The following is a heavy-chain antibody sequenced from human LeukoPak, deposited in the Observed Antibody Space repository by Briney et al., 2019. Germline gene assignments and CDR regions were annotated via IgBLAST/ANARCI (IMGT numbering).Heavy chain of an antibody. CDR1: GYSISSGYY. D-gene: IGHD3-10*01. CDR3: ARIGRPRPWFGESLGKNYFDY. J-gene: IGHJ4*02. Sequence: SETLSLTCAVSGYSISSGYYWGWIRQPPGKGLEWIGSIYHSGSTYYNPSLESRVTISVDTSKNQFSLKLSSVTAADTAVYYCARIGRPRPWFGESLGKNYFDYWGQGTLDTVSS. V-gene: IGHV4-38-2*01. CDR2: IYHSGST.